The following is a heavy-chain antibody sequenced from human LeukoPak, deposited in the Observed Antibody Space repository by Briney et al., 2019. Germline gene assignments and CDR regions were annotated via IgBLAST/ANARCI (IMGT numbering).Heavy chain of an antibody. CDR1: GGPISSGGYY. V-gene: IGHV4-31*03. J-gene: IGHJ4*02. Sequence: PSETLSLTCTVSGGPISSGGYYWSWIRQHPGKGLEWIGYIYYSGSTYYNPSLKSRVTISVDTSKNQFSLKLSSVTAADTAVYYCARVWGGGTYYFDYWGQGTLVTVSS. D-gene: IGHD4-23*01. CDR2: IYYSGST. CDR3: ARVWGGGTYYFDY.